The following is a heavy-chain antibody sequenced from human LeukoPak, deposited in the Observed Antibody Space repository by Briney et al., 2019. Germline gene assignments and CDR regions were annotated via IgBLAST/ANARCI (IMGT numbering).Heavy chain of an antibody. V-gene: IGHV1-18*01. Sequence: ASVKVSCKASGYTFTSYGISWVRQAPGQGLEWMGWISAYNGNTNYAQKLQGRVTMTTDTSTSTAYMELRSLRSDDTAVYYCARGAHCSSTSCCTGWARFGYWGQGTLVTVSS. J-gene: IGHJ4*02. D-gene: IGHD2-2*02. CDR2: ISAYNGNT. CDR3: ARGAHCSSTSCCTGWARFGY. CDR1: GYTFTSYG.